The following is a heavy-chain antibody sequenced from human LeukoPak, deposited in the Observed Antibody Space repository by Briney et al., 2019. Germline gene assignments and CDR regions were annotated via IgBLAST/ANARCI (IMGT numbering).Heavy chain of an antibody. Sequence: ASVKVSCKVSGYTLTELSMHWVRQAPGKGLEWVGGFDPEDGETIYAQKFQGRVTMTEDTSTDTAYMELSSLRSEDTAVYYCATLGLVGATPNFDYWGQGTLVTVSS. CDR2: FDPEDGET. J-gene: IGHJ4*02. D-gene: IGHD1-26*01. CDR1: GYTLTELS. CDR3: ATLGLVGATPNFDY. V-gene: IGHV1-24*01.